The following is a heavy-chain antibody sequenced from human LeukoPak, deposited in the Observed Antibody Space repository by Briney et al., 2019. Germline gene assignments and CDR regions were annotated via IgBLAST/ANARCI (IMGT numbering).Heavy chain of an antibody. Sequence: AGGSLRLACAVSGFTFSNYGMSWVRQAPGKGLEWVSVISSSGGSTYYADSVKGRFTISRDNAKNSLYLQMNSLGAEDTAVYYCASGPYSSSWYEAGYFDYWGQGTLVTVSS. CDR3: ASGPYSSSWYEAGYFDY. J-gene: IGHJ4*02. CDR1: GFTFSNYG. CDR2: ISSSGGST. D-gene: IGHD6-13*01. V-gene: IGHV3-23*01.